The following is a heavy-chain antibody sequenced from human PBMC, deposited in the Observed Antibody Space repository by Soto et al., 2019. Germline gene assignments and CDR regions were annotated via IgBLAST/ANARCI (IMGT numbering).Heavy chain of an antibody. D-gene: IGHD6-13*01. CDR2: IIPVFGTP. CDR3: ARGGALSTSWYWGDGLDS. V-gene: IGHV1-69*06. J-gene: IGHJ4*02. Sequence: QVQLDQSCSEVKKYGSSVKVSCKASGYSFSSHAITWVRQAPVQGLEWMGGIIPVFGTPSYAQKFHCRVKISAEKSTNTSYLALRSLRSEDTAVYYCARGGALSTSWYWGDGLDSWGQGTQVTVSS. CDR1: GYSFSSHA.